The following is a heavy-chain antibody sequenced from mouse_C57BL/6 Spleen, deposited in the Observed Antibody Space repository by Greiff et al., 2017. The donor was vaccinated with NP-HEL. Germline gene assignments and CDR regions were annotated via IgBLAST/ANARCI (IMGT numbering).Heavy chain of an antibody. CDR1: GYTFTDYN. Sequence: EVQLVESGPELVKPGASVKIPCKASGYTFTDYNMDWVKQSHGKSLEWIGDINPNNGGTIYNQKFKGKATLTVDKSSSTAYMELRSLTSEDTAVYYCARRYYGTPYFDVWGTGTTVTVSS. CDR3: ARRYYGTPYFDV. V-gene: IGHV1-18*01. CDR2: INPNNGGT. J-gene: IGHJ1*03. D-gene: IGHD1-1*01.